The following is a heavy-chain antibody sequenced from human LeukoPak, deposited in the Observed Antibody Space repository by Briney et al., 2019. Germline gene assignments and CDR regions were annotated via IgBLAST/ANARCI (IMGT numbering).Heavy chain of an antibody. V-gene: IGHV4-59*01. J-gene: IGHJ4*02. CDR1: GGSISSYY. Sequence: PSETLSLTCTVSGGSISSYYWSWIRQPPGKGLEWIGHIYDDGSTKYSPSLQSRLTLSVDTSKNHFSLKLSSVTAADTAVYYCARYSGNPTWFFDYWGQGNLVTVSS. CDR2: IYDDGST. D-gene: IGHD1-26*01. CDR3: ARYSGNPTWFFDY.